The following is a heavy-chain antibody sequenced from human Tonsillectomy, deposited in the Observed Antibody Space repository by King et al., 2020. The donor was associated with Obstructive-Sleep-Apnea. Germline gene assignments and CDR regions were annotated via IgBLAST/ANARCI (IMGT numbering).Heavy chain of an antibody. CDR3: TAELDRGGFDP. D-gene: IGHD3/OR15-3a*01. CDR2: IKSKTDGGTT. CDR1: GFTFTNAW. Sequence: VQLVESGGGLVKPGGSLRLSCEASGFTFTNAWMSWVRQAPGKGLDWAGRIKSKTDGGTTDYAVPVKGRFTISRDDSKNTLYLQMNSLTTEDTAVYYCTAELDRGGFDPWGQGTLVTVSS. J-gene: IGHJ5*02. V-gene: IGHV3-15*01.